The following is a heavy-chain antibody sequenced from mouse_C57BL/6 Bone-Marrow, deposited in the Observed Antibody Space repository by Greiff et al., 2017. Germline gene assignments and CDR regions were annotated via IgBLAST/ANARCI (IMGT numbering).Heavy chain of an antibody. D-gene: IGHD2-4*01. CDR2: INPSSGYT. CDR1: GYTFTSYT. V-gene: IGHV1-4*01. CDR3: ARIYYDYLYFDY. J-gene: IGHJ2*01. Sequence: QVQLKQSGAELARPGASVKMSCKASGYTFTSYTMHWVKQRPGQGLEWIGYINPSSGYTKYNQKFKDKATLTADKSSSTAYMQLSSLTSEDSAVYYCARIYYDYLYFDYWGQGTTLTVSS.